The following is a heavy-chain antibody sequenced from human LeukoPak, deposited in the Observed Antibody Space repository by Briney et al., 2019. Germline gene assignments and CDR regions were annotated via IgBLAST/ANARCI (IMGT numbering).Heavy chain of an antibody. V-gene: IGHV3-21*01. CDR1: GFTFSSYS. Sequence: GGSLRLSCAASGFTFSSYSMNWVRQAPGKGLEWVSSISSSSSYIYYADSVKGRFTISRDNSKNTLYLQMNSLRAEDTAVYYCARSYGSGSYPFDYWGQGTLVTVSS. CDR3: ARSYGSGSYPFDY. D-gene: IGHD3-10*01. J-gene: IGHJ4*02. CDR2: ISSSSSYI.